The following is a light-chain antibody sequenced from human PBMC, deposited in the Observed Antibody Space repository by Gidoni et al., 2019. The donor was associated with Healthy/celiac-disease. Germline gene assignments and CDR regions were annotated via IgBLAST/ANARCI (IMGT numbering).Light chain of an antibody. V-gene: IGKV1-39*01. Sequence: DIQMTQSPSSLSASVGDRVTITCRARQSISSYLIWYQQKPGNAPKLLIYAASSLQSGVPSRFSGSGSGTDFTLTISSLQPEDFATYYCQQSYSTPPYTFXQXTKLEIK. CDR3: QQSYSTPPYT. CDR1: QSISSY. J-gene: IGKJ2*01. CDR2: AAS.